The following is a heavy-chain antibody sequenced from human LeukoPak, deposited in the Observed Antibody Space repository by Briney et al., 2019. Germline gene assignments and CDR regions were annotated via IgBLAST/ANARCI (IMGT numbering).Heavy chain of an antibody. V-gene: IGHV4-30-4*08. CDR3: ARQTQTGYITSDAFDI. J-gene: IGHJ3*02. Sequence: PSETLSLTCTVSGGSISSSSYYWGWIRQPPGKGLEWIGYIYYSGSTYYNPSLKSRVTISVDTSKNQFSLKLSSVTAADTAVYYCARQTQTGYITSDAFDIWGQGTMVTVSS. CDR2: IYYSGST. D-gene: IGHD3-9*01. CDR1: GGSISSSSYY.